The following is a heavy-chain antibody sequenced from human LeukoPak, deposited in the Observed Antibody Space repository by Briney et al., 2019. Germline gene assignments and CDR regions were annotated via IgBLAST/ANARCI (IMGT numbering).Heavy chain of an antibody. CDR1: GYTFTSYG. CDR2: ISAYNGST. CDR3: ARRTVVAGDAFDI. J-gene: IGHJ3*02. V-gene: IGHV1-18*01. D-gene: IGHD2-15*01. Sequence: GASVKVSCKASGYTFTSYGISWVRQAPGQGLEWMGWISAYNGSTDYAQKLQGRVSMTTDTSTSTVYMELRSLRSDDTAVYYCARRTVVAGDAFDIWGQGTMVTVSS.